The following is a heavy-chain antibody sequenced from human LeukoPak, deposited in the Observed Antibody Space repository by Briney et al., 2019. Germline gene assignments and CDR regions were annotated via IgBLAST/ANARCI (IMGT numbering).Heavy chain of an antibody. CDR2: ISSSSSYT. J-gene: IGHJ6*04. Sequence: GGSLRLSCAASGFTFSDYYMSWLRQAPGKGLEWVSYISSSSSYTNYADSVKGRFTISRDNAKNSLYLQMNSLRAEDTAVYYCARGTGFMITFGHRMDVWGKGTTVTVSS. D-gene: IGHD3-16*01. V-gene: IGHV3-11*06. CDR3: ARGTGFMITFGHRMDV. CDR1: GFTFSDYY.